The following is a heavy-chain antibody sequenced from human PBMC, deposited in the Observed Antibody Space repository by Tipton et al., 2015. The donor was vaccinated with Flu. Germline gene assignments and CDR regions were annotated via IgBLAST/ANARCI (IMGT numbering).Heavy chain of an antibody. V-gene: IGHV1-46*02. CDR1: GYTSNNYY. J-gene: IGHJ6*02. Sequence: QVQLVQSGAEVKKPGASVRVSCKASGYTSNNYYMHWVRQAPGRGLEWMGINNPSGSTVHHSQKFQGRVIVTTDTSTNTVYMELTSLTSEAPAMYYCALGPDIAVVPAAIYHHYYGMNAWGPGTKVTVSS. CDR3: ALGPDIAVVPAAIYHHYYGMNA. CDR2: NNPSGSTV. D-gene: IGHD2-2*01.